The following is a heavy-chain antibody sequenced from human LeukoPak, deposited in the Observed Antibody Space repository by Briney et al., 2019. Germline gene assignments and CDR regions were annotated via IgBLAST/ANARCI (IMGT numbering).Heavy chain of an antibody. D-gene: IGHD1-26*01. Sequence: GGSLRLSCAASGFTFSSYGMSWVRQAPGKGVEWVSAISGGGGSTYYADSVKGRFTISRDNSKNTLYLQMNSLRAEDTAVYYCAKDKQWAFDYWGQGTLVTVSS. V-gene: IGHV3-23*01. CDR1: GFTFSSYG. CDR3: AKDKQWAFDY. J-gene: IGHJ4*02. CDR2: ISGGGGST.